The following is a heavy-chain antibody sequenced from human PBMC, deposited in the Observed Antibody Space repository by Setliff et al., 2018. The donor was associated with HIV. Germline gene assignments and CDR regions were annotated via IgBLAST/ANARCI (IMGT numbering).Heavy chain of an antibody. J-gene: IGHJ6*03. CDR3: ARVSSTSCYGGPCRRTPRDYYYYYMDV. CDR1: GYTFTSYY. V-gene: IGHV1-46*01. Sequence: GASVKVSCKASGYTFTSYYMHWVRQAPGQGLEWMGIINPSGGSTSYAQKFQGRVTMTRDTSTSTVYMELSSLRSEDTAVYYCARVSSTSCYGGPCRRTPRDYYYYYMDVWGKGTTVTSP. CDR2: INPSGGST. D-gene: IGHD2-2*01.